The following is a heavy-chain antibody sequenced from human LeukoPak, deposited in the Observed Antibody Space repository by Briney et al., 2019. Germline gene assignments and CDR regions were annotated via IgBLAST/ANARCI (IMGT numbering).Heavy chain of an antibody. CDR1: GFTVSSNY. D-gene: IGHD5-18*01. V-gene: IGHV3-53*01. J-gene: IGHJ4*02. CDR3: ARASDTAMVTTPIDY. Sequence: GGSLRLSCAASGFTVSSNYMSWVRQAPGKGLEWVSVIYSGGTTFYADSVKGRFTISRDNSQNTLHLQMNSLRVEDTAVYYCARASDTAMVTTPIDYWGQGTLVTVSS. CDR2: IYSGGTT.